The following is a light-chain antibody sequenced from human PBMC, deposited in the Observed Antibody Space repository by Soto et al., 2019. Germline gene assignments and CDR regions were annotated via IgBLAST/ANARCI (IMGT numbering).Light chain of an antibody. CDR2: KTS. J-gene: IGKJ1*01. V-gene: IGKV1-5*03. CDR3: QYYNGYCWT. CDR1: QSISSW. Sequence: DIQLTQSPSTLSASVGDRVTITCRASQSISSWLAWYQQKPGKAPNLLIYKTSNLESGVPSRFSGSGSGTEFTLTISSLQPDDFAPYYCQYYNGYCWTFGQGPKVEI.